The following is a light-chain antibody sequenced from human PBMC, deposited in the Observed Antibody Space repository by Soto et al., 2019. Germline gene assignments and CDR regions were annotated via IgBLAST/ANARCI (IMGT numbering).Light chain of an antibody. CDR2: DAS. CDR3: QQPSYSSTT. CDR1: QSVSSY. Sequence: EIVLTQSPATLSLSPGERATLSCRASQSVSSYLAWYQQKPGQAPRLLIYDASNRATGITARFSGSGSGTDFSLTISSLVPEYFALYYSQQPSYSSTTFGGGPKVNIK. J-gene: IGKJ4*01. V-gene: IGKV3-11*01.